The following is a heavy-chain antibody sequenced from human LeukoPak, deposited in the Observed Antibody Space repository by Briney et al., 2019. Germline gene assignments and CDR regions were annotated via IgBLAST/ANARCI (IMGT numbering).Heavy chain of an antibody. V-gene: IGHV4-59*01. CDR3: AREEGRSGWPYFDY. CDR2: IYYSGST. D-gene: IGHD6-19*01. J-gene: IGHJ4*02. Sequence: SETLSLTCTVSGGSISSYYWSWIRQPPGKGLDWIGYIYYSGSTNYNPSLKSRVTISVDTSKNQFSLKLSSVTAADTAVYYCAREEGRSGWPYFDYWGQGTLVTVSS. CDR1: GGSISSYY.